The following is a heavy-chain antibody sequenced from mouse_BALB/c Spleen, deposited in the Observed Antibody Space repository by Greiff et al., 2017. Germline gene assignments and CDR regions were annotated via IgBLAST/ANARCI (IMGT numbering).Heavy chain of an antibody. J-gene: IGHJ1*01. CDR2: INPSNGGT. D-gene: IGHD1-2*01. Sequence: QVQLQQSGAELVKPGASVKLSCKASGYTFTSYYMYWVKQRPGQGLEWIGEINPSNGGTNFNEKFKSKATLTVDKSSSTAYMQLSSLTSEDSAVYYCTRVGTTAGNWYFDVWGAGTTVTVSS. CDR1: GYTFTSYY. CDR3: TRVGTTAGNWYFDV. V-gene: IGHV1S81*02.